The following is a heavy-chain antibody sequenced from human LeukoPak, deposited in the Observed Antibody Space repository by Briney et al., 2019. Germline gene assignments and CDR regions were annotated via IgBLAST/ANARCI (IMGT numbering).Heavy chain of an antibody. CDR2: IYYSGST. CDR1: GGSISSSSYY. D-gene: IGHD3-10*01. CDR3: ARITPYYYGSGSQYWYFDL. J-gene: IGHJ2*01. Sequence: SETLSLTCTVSGGSISSSSYYWGWIRQPPEKGLEWIGSIYYSGSTYYNPSLKSRVTISVDTSKNQFSLKLSSVTAADTAVYYCARITPYYYGSGSQYWYFDLWGRGTLVTVSS. V-gene: IGHV4-39*01.